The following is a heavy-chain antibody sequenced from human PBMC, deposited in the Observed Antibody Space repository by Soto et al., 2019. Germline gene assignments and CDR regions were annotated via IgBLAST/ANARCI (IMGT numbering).Heavy chain of an antibody. Sequence: SVKVSCKSSAGSLSRYAVSLVRQAPGQGLVWMGGIIPILGSPNYAERFHDRLTIIADESTSTTYMELSSLRSEDAAVYFCASRDRVDAFDRWGQGTMVTVSS. CDR3: ASRDRVDAFDR. J-gene: IGHJ3*01. CDR1: AGSLSRYA. CDR2: IIPILGSP. V-gene: IGHV1-69*13.